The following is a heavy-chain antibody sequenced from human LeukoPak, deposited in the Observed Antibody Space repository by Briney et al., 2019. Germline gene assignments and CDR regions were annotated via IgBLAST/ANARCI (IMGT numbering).Heavy chain of an antibody. CDR2: ISDSGGST. Sequence: GGSLRLSCAASGFTFSSYAMNWVRQAPGKGLEWVSSISDSGGSTYYPDSVKGRFTISRDNAKNSLYLQMNSLRAEDTAVYYCAREFMPADGSGYDYWGQGTLVTVSS. D-gene: IGHD3-22*01. CDR1: GFTFSSYA. CDR3: AREFMPADGSGYDY. V-gene: IGHV3-23*01. J-gene: IGHJ4*02.